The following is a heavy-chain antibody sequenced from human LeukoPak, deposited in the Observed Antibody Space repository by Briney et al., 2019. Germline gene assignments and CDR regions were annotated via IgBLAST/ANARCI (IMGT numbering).Heavy chain of an antibody. CDR2: IYYSGST. V-gene: IGHV4-39*01. CDR1: GGSISSSSDY. D-gene: IGHD2-2*01. Sequence: SETLSLTCTVSGGSISSSSDYWGWIRQPPGKGLEWIGSIYYSGSTYYNPSLKSRVTISVDTSKNQFSLKLSSVTAADTAVYYCRSCYELNDAFDIWGQGTMVTVSS. J-gene: IGHJ3*02. CDR3: RSCYELNDAFDI.